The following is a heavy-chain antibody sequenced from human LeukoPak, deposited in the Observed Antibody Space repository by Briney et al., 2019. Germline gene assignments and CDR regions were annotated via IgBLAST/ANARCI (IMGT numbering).Heavy chain of an antibody. CDR1: GFTFSNAW. Sequence: GGSLRLSCAASGFTFSNAWMNWVRQAPGKGLEWVGRIKSKTDGGTTDYAAPVKGRFTISRDDSKNTLYLQMNSLKTEDTAVYYCTTDLHMTQVQLWFWGYYYYGMDVWGQGTTVTVSS. J-gene: IGHJ6*02. CDR2: IKSKTDGGTT. CDR3: TTDLHMTQVQLWFWGYYYYGMDV. V-gene: IGHV3-15*07. D-gene: IGHD5-18*01.